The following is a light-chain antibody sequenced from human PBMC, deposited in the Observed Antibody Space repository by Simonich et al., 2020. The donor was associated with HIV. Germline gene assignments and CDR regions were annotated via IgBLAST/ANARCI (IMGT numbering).Light chain of an antibody. J-gene: IGLJ3*02. CDR2: VNSDGSH. V-gene: IGLV4-69*01. CDR3: QTWGTGIWV. CDR1: SGHRSYA. Sequence: QLVLTQSASASASLGASVKLTCTLSSGHRSYAIAWHQQQAEKGPRYLMKVNSDGSHNKGDGIPDRFSGSSSGAERYLIISSLQSEDEADYYCQTWGTGIWVFGGGTKLTVL.